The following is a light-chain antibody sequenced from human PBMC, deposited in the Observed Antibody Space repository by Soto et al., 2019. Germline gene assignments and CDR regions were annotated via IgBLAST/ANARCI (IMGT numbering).Light chain of an antibody. J-gene: IGKJ5*01. Sequence: DLQMTQSPSSLSASVGDRVTITCRASQSISSYLNWYQQKPGKAPKLLIYAASSLQSGVPSRFSGSGSGTDFTLTISSLQPEDFATYYCQQSYSTRFTVGQGTRLEIK. CDR2: AAS. CDR1: QSISSY. CDR3: QQSYSTRFT. V-gene: IGKV1-39*01.